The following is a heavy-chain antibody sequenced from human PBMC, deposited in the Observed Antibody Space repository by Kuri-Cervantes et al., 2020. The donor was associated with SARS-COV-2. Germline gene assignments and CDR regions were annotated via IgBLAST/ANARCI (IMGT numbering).Heavy chain of an antibody. D-gene: IGHD1-26*01. V-gene: IGHV3-23*01. Sequence: GGSLRLSCAASGFTFSNYAMNWVRQAPGKGLEWASAISGDAFSTFYAGSVRGRFSISRDNSKNTVYLQMNSLRAEDTAVYYCAKDGRGAEVYNYMDVWGKGTTVTVSS. CDR3: AKDGRGAEVYNYMDV. J-gene: IGHJ6*03. CDR2: ISGDAFST. CDR1: GFTFSNYA.